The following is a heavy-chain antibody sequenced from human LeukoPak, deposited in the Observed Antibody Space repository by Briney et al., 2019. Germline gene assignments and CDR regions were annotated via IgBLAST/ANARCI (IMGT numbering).Heavy chain of an antibody. V-gene: IGHV3-30*02. CDR3: AKEGGTVVTSYFDY. Sequence: GGSLRLSCAASGFTFSSYGMHWVRQAPGKGLEWVAFIRYDGSNKYYADSVKGRFTISRDNSKNTLYLQMNSLRAEDTAVYYCAKEGGTVVTSYFDYWGQGTLVTVSS. D-gene: IGHD4-23*01. J-gene: IGHJ4*02. CDR2: IRYDGSNK. CDR1: GFTFSSYG.